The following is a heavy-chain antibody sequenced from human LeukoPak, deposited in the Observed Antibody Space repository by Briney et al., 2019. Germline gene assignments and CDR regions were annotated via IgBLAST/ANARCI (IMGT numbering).Heavy chain of an antibody. CDR1: GYSISSSNW. Sequence: SETLSLTCAVSGYSISSSNWWGWIRQPPGKGLEWIGYIYYSGSTYYNPSLKSRVTISVDTSKNQFSLKLSSVTAADTAVYYCARRGSGWVWFDPWGQGTLVTVSS. J-gene: IGHJ5*02. V-gene: IGHV4-28*01. CDR2: IYYSGST. CDR3: ARRGSGWVWFDP. D-gene: IGHD6-19*01.